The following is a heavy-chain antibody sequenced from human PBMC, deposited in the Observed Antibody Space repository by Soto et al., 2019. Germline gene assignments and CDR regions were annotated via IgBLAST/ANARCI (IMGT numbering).Heavy chain of an antibody. V-gene: IGHV4-31*03. J-gene: IGHJ5*02. CDR2: IYYSGST. Sequence: SETLSLTCTVSGGSISSGGYYWSWIRQHPGKGLEWIGYIYYSGSTYYNPSLKSRVTISVDTSKNQFSLKLSSVTAADTAVYYCARGLIDILVVRNTRSKNNWFDPWGQGTLVTVSS. CDR3: ARGLIDILVVRNTRSKNNWFDP. CDR1: GGSISSGGYY. D-gene: IGHD2-2*01.